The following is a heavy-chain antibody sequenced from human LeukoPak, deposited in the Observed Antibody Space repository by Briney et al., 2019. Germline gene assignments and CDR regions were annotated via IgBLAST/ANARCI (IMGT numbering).Heavy chain of an antibody. J-gene: IGHJ5*02. V-gene: IGHV4-59*01. CDR2: IYYSGST. CDR3: ARVGCSITICCELVNWFAP. D-gene: IGHD2-2*01. Sequence: SETLSLTCTVSGGSISSYYWSWIRQPPGKGLQWIGYIYYSGSTSYNPSLMSRVTISLDTSKNQFSLKLMSVTAADTAVYYCARVGCSITICCELVNWFAPWGQGTLVTVSS. CDR1: GGSISSYY.